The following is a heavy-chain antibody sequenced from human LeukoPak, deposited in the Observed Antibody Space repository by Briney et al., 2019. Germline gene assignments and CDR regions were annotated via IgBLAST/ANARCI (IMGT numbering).Heavy chain of an antibody. CDR2: ISGSGGST. Sequence: PGGTLRLSCAASGFTFSSYGMSWVRQAPGKGQEWVSAISGSGGSTYYADSVKGRFTISRDNSKNTLFLQMNSLRTEDTAVYYCAKDFYSGSSPWGQGTLVTVSS. CDR3: AKDFYSGSSP. J-gene: IGHJ5*02. D-gene: IGHD1-26*01. V-gene: IGHV3-23*01. CDR1: GFTFSSYG.